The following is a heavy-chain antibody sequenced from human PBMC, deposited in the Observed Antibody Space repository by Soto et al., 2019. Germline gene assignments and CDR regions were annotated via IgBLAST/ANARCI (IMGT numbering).Heavy chain of an antibody. CDR2: ISTYNGET. V-gene: IGHV1-18*04. CDR3: ARDRRRVGDLDFDF. D-gene: IGHD2-21*01. CDR1: GYTFSTYG. J-gene: IGHJ4*02. Sequence: QVKLVQSGTEVRKPGASVKVSCKSSGYTFSTYGISWVRQAPGQGLEWMGRISTYNGETTYAQRFQGRVILTTDTSTRTIYMGLTSLRSDDTAVYYCARDRRRVGDLDFDFWGQGTLLTVSS.